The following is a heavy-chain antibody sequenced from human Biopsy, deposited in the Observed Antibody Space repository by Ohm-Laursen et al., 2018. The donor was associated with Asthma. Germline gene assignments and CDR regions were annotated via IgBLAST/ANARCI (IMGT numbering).Heavy chain of an antibody. CDR2: ITFDGSTQ. D-gene: IGHD6-13*01. V-gene: IGHV3-30-3*01. J-gene: IGHJ4*02. CDR3: SRDTLGYYFDI. CDR1: GTHFGRYN. Sequence: SLRLSCAASGTHFGRYNMHWARQAPGKAMEWVAVITFDGSTQHYGDSVKGRFTISRDNSKNMLFLQMNSLRAEDTAVYYCSRDTLGYYFDIWGQGTQVTVSS.